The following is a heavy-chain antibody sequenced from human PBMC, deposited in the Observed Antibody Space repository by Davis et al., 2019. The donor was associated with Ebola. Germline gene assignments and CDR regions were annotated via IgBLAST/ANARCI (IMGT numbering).Heavy chain of an antibody. V-gene: IGHV1-69*13. Sequence: AASVKVSCKASGYKFSSYGITWVRQAHRQGLEWVGGITPTVGTANYAQKFQGRVTITADESTSTAYMELSSLRSEDTAVYYCARDRYYDSRGSLSDYWGQGTLVTVSS. CDR2: ITPTVGTA. J-gene: IGHJ4*02. CDR3: ARDRYYDSRGSLSDY. CDR1: GYKFSSYG. D-gene: IGHD3-22*01.